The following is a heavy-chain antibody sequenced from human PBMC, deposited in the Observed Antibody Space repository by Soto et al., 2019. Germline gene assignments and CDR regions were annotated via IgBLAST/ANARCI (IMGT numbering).Heavy chain of an antibody. CDR1: GGSIRSGGYS. V-gene: IGHV4-30-2*01. D-gene: IGHD1-26*01. CDR2: IYHSGSS. CDR3: TRGLFSGSSYSGSWYYFDS. J-gene: IGHJ4*02. Sequence: PSETLSLTCTVSGGSIRSGGYSWSWIRQPPGKGLEWIGYIYHSGSSIYNPSLKNRVTISTMSNNKFSLELSSVTAADTAVYYCTRGLFSGSSYSGSWYYFDSWGQGTMVTVSS.